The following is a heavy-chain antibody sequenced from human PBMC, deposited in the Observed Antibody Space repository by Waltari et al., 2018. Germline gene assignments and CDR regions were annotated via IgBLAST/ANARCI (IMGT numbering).Heavy chain of an antibody. D-gene: IGHD2-2*01. V-gene: IGHV4-34*01. CDR2: INHSGST. CDR1: GGSFSGYY. Sequence: QVQLQQWGAGLLKPSETLSLTCAVYGGSFSGYYWRWIRQPPGKGLGWIGEINHSGSTNYNPSLKSRVTISVDTSKNQFSLKLSSVTAADTAVYYCAREGRYCSSTSCYFRLDWFDPWGQGTLVTVSS. J-gene: IGHJ5*02. CDR3: AREGRYCSSTSCYFRLDWFDP.